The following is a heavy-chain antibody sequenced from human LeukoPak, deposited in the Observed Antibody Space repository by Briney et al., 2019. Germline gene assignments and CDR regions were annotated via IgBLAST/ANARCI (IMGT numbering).Heavy chain of an antibody. CDR1: GFTFSSYS. CDR2: ISSRGSPI. CDR3: AREGMIRGWDYYYMDV. J-gene: IGHJ6*03. Sequence: AGGSLRLSCAPAGFTFSSYSMNWVRRAPGEGVGWVAYISSRGSPIYYAAPGKGRFTISRDNAKNSLYLQMYSLRAEDTAVYYCAREGMIRGWDYYYMDVWGKGTTVTVSS. V-gene: IGHV3-48*01. D-gene: IGHD3-10*01.